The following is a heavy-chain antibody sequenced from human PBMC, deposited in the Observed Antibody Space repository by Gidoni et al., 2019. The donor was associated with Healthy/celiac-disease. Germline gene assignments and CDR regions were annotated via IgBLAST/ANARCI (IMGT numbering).Heavy chain of an antibody. D-gene: IGHD2-2*01. V-gene: IGHV3-23*01. Sequence: EVQLLESGGGLVQPGGSLRLSCAASGFTFSRYAMSWVRPAPGKGLEWVSAISGSGGSTYYADSVKGRFTISRDNSKNTLYLQRNSLRAEDTAVYYCANGQYQLPHSRGMDVWGQGTTVTVSS. CDR3: ANGQYQLPHSRGMDV. J-gene: IGHJ6*02. CDR2: ISGSGGST. CDR1: GFTFSRYA.